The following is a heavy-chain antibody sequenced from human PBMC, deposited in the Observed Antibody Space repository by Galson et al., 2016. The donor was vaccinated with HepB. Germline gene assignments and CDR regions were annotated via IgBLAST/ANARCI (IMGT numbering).Heavy chain of an antibody. Sequence: SVKVSCKASEGTFRSHTIGWVRQAPGQGLEWMGGIIPMLNRSSYAQKFQGRVTITADGSTTTAYMEMSSLRYEDTAVYYCARWRGYDSFYSFDFWGQGIPVTV. CDR3: ARWRGYDSFYSFDF. J-gene: IGHJ4*02. CDR2: IIPMLNRS. CDR1: EGTFRSHT. V-gene: IGHV1-69*10. D-gene: IGHD2-2*01.